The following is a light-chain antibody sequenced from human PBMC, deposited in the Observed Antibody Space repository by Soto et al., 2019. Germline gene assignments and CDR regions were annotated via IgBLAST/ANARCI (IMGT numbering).Light chain of an antibody. V-gene: IGKV1-39*01. CDR1: QGIRTY. CDR2: GAS. J-gene: IGKJ3*01. Sequence: DIPMTQSPSSLSASVGDRVTITCRASQGIRTYLNWYQQRPGKAPNLLIYGASSLQSGVPSRFSGSGSETHFTLTISSLQPEDFATYYCHQSYITPRTFGPGTTVDIK. CDR3: HQSYITPRT.